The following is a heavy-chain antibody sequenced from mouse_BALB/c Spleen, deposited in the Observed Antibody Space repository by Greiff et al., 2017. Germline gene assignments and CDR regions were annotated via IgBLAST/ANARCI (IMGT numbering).Heavy chain of an antibody. J-gene: IGHJ3*01. D-gene: IGHD2-2*01. CDR1: GYTFTDYV. CDR3: ARGAYYGYDDGVAY. CDR2: IYPGSGST. Sequence: QVQLQQSGPELVKPGASVKMSCKASGYTFTDYVISWVKQRTGQGLEWIGEIYPGSGSTYYNEKFKGKATLTADKSSNTAYMQLSSLTSEDSAVYFCARGAYYGYDDGVAYWGQGTLVTVSA. V-gene: IGHV1-77*01.